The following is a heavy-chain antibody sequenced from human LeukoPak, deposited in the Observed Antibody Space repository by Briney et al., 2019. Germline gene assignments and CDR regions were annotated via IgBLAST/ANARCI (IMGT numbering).Heavy chain of an antibody. CDR1: GYTFTSYY. Sequence: GSVKVSCKASGYTFTSYYMHWXRQAPGQGLEWMGIINPSGGSPSYAQKFQGRVTMTRDTSTSTVYMELSSLRSEDTAVYYCARDRTRSGSDVDYWGRGTLVTVSS. D-gene: IGHD1-26*01. J-gene: IGHJ4*02. CDR2: INPSGGSP. V-gene: IGHV1-46*01. CDR3: ARDRTRSGSDVDY.